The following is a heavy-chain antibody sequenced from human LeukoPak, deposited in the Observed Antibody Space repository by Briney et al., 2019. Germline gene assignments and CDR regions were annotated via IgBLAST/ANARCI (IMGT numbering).Heavy chain of an antibody. Sequence: PSETLSLTCTVSGGSISSSSYYWSWIRQPAGKGLEWIGRIYTSGSTNYNPSLKSRVTMSVDTSKNQFSLKLSSVTAADTAVYYCARDIASRGLVRFYYGMDVWGQGTTVTVSS. J-gene: IGHJ6*02. D-gene: IGHD6-19*01. V-gene: IGHV4-61*02. CDR2: IYTSGST. CDR3: ARDIASRGLVRFYYGMDV. CDR1: GGSISSSSYY.